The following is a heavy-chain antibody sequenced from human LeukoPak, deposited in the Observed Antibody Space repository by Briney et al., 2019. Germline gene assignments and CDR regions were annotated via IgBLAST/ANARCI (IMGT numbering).Heavy chain of an antibody. D-gene: IGHD5-18*01. V-gene: IGHV4-4*07. CDR3: ARSLGYINY. J-gene: IGHJ4*02. CDR1: GGSISSYY. Sequence: SETLSPTCTVSGGSISSYYWSWIRQPAGKGLEWIGRIYTNGDMIYNPSLKSRVTISVDTSKNQFSLKLSSVTAADTAVYYCARSLGYINYWGQGTLVTVSS. CDR2: IYTNGDM.